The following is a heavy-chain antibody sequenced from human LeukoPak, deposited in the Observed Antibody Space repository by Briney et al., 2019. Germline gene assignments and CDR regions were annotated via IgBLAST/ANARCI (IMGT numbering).Heavy chain of an antibody. CDR3: AGYGSRSSYKAFDY. D-gene: IGHD3-10*01. J-gene: IGHJ4*02. CDR2: VHYAESS. V-gene: IGHV4-59*01. Sequence: SETLSLTCIVSGGSISSSYWSWIRQSPGKGLEWIGYVHYAESSYYNPSLKSRVTLSVDTSKNRFSLRLSSVTAADTAVYYCAGYGSRSSYKAFDYWGQGTLVTVSS. CDR1: GGSISSSY.